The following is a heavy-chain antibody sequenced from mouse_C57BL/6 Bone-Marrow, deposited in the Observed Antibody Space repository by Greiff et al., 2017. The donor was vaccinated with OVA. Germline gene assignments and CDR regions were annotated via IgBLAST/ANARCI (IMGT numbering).Heavy chain of an antibody. Sequence: QVHVKQPGAELVKPGASVKLSCKASGYTFTSYWMQWVKQRPGQGLEWIGEIDPSDSYTNYNQKFKGKATLTVDTSSSTAYMQLSSLTSEDSAVYYCARGEGYYYGSDYWGQGTTLTVSS. V-gene: IGHV1-50*01. D-gene: IGHD1-1*01. CDR1: GYTFTSYW. J-gene: IGHJ2*01. CDR2: IDPSDSYT. CDR3: ARGEGYYYGSDY.